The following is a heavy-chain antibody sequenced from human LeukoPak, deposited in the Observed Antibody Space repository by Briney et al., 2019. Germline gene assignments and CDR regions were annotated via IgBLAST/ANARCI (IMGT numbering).Heavy chain of an antibody. V-gene: IGHV4-39*07. CDR3: ARLRESRGPIDAFDI. D-gene: IGHD3-10*01. J-gene: IGHJ3*02. Sequence: PSETLSLTCTVSGGSISSSSYYWGWIRQPPGKGLEWIGSIYYSGSTNYNPSLKSRVTISVDTSKNQFSLKLSSVTAADTAVYYCARLRESRGPIDAFDIWGQGTMVTVSS. CDR2: IYYSGST. CDR1: GGSISSSSYY.